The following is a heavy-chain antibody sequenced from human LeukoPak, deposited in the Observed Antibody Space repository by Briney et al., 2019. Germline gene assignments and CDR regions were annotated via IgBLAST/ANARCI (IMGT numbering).Heavy chain of an antibody. V-gene: IGHV4-39*01. D-gene: IGHD4-11*01. J-gene: IGHJ3*02. CDR3: ARTVQDQGAFDI. CDR1: GGSISSSSYY. Sequence: PSETLSLTCTVSGGSISSSSYYWGWIRQPPGKGLEWIGSIYYSGSTYYNPSLKSRVTISVDTSKNQFSLKLSSVTAADTAVYYCARTVQDQGAFDIWGQGTMVSVSS. CDR2: IYYSGST.